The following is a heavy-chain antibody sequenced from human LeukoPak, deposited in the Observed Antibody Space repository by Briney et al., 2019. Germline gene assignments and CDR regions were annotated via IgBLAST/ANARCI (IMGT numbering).Heavy chain of an antibody. CDR3: ARGRGVGATALDY. CDR2: IGTAGEI. V-gene: IGHV3-13*01. Sequence: GGSLRLSCAASGFTFSSYDIHWVRQATGKGLEWVSGIGTAGEIYYPGSVKGRFTISRENAKNSLYLQMNSLRAGDTAVYYCARGRGVGATALDYWGQGTLVTVSS. CDR1: GFTFSSYD. J-gene: IGHJ4*02. D-gene: IGHD1-26*01.